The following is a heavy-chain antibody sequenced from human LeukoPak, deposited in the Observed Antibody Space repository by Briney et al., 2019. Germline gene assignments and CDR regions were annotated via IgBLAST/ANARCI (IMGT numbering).Heavy chain of an antibody. CDR3: AREGDSSGYYWWYFDL. Sequence: EASVKVSCNTSGYTFASYGISWVRQAHGQGREWMGWISAYNGNTNYAQKLQGRVTMTTDTSTSTAYMELRSLRSDDTAVYYCAREGDSSGYYWWYFDLWGRGTLVTVSS. J-gene: IGHJ2*01. V-gene: IGHV1-18*01. D-gene: IGHD3-22*01. CDR1: GYTFASYG. CDR2: ISAYNGNT.